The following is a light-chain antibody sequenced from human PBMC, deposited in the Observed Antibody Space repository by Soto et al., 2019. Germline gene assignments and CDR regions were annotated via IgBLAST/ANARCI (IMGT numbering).Light chain of an antibody. CDR2: EVI. CDR3: SSYTTSSTRV. Sequence: QSALTQPASVFGAPGQSITISCTGNNNYVGAYDFVSWYQQHPDKAPKLMIYEVIYRPSGVSNRFSDSKSVNTATLTISGLQAEDEGDYYCSSYTTSSTRVFGTGTRSPS. CDR1: NNYVGAYDF. V-gene: IGLV2-14*03. J-gene: IGLJ1*01.